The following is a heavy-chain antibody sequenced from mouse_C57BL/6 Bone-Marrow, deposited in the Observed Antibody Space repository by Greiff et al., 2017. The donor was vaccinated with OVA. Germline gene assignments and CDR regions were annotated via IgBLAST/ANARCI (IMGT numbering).Heavy chain of an antibody. CDR3: ARYRDYPYAIDY. CDR2: IRNKANGYTT. V-gene: IGHV7-3*01. D-gene: IGHD2-4*01. J-gene: IGHJ4*01. Sequence: EVQLVESGGGLVQPGGSLSLSCAASGFTFTDYYMSWVRQPPGKALEWLGFIRNKANGYTTEYSASVKGRFTISRDNSQSILYLQMNALRAEDSATYYCARYRDYPYAIDYWGQGTSVTVSS. CDR1: GFTFTDYY.